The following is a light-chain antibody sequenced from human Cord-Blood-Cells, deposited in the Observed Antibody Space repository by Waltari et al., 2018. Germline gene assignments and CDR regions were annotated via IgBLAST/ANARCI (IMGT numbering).Light chain of an antibody. Sequence: DIQMTQSPSSLSASVGDRVTITCRASQSISSNLNWDQQKPGKAPKLLIYAASSLQSGVPSRFSGSGSGTDFTLTISSLQPEDFATYYCQQSYSTPITFGQGTRLEIK. CDR2: AAS. J-gene: IGKJ5*01. CDR3: QQSYSTPIT. CDR1: QSISSN. V-gene: IGKV1-39*01.